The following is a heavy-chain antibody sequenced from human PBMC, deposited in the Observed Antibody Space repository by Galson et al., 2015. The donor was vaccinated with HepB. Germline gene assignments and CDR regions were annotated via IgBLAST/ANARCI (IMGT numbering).Heavy chain of an antibody. CDR2: ISSSSSYI. Sequence: SLRLSCAASGFTFSSYSMNWVRQAPGKGLEWVSSISSSSSYIYYADSVKGRFTVSRDNAKNSLYLQMNSLRAEDTAVYYCARDSNNGNYVAPPLDYWGQGTLVTVSS. V-gene: IGHV3-21*01. D-gene: IGHD4-17*01. CDR3: ARDSNNGNYVAPPLDY. J-gene: IGHJ4*02. CDR1: GFTFSSYS.